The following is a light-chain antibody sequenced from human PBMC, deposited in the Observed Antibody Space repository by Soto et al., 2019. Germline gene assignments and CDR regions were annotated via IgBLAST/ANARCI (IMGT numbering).Light chain of an antibody. CDR2: LGS. Sequence: DIVMTQSPLSLPFTPVEPASISCRSSQSLLHSNGYNYLDWYLQKPGQSLQLLIYLGSNRASGVPDRFSGSGSGTDFTLKISRVEAEDVGVYYCMQALQTPRTFGQGTKLEIK. CDR3: MQALQTPRT. V-gene: IGKV2-28*01. J-gene: IGKJ2*01. CDR1: QSLLHSNGYNY.